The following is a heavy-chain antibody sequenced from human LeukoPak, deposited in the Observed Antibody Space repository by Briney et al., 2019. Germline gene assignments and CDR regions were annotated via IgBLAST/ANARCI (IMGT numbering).Heavy chain of an antibody. Sequence: GASVKVSCKVSGYTLTELSIHWVRQAPGKGLEWMGGFDPEDGETIYAQKFQGRVTMTEDTSTDTAYMELSSLRSEDTAVYYRASTYDILTGYRDYWGQGTLVTVSS. J-gene: IGHJ4*02. CDR2: FDPEDGET. CDR3: ASTYDILTGYRDY. CDR1: GYTLTELS. V-gene: IGHV1-24*01. D-gene: IGHD3-9*01.